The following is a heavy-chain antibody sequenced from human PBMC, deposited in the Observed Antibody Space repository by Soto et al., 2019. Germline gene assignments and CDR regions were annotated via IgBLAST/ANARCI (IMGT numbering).Heavy chain of an antibody. D-gene: IGHD3-3*01. CDR3: VREDGVVGVASAFDS. V-gene: IGHV3-21*02. CDR2: INGRSNYK. CDR1: GFTLTAYT. Sequence: EVQLVESGGGLVAPGGSLRLSCLASGFTLTAYTMNWVRQAPGTVLEWVSSINGRSNYKYYSDSVKGRFTISREKTQNSLFLQMSRLGPEDTATYYCVREDGVVGVASAFDSWGQGNLVTVSS. J-gene: IGHJ4*02.